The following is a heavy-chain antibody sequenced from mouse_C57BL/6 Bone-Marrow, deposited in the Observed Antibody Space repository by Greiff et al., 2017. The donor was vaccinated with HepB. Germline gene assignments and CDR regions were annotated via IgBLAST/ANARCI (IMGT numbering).Heavy chain of an antibody. J-gene: IGHJ2*01. CDR2: IYPRSGNT. CDR1: GYTFTSYG. CDR3: ARSVYYGNYDY. D-gene: IGHD2-1*01. Sequence: QVQLQQSGAELARPGASVKLSCKASGYTFTSYGISWVKQRTGQGLEWIGEIYPRSGNTYYNEKFKGKATRTADKSSSTAYMELRSLTSEDSAVYFCARSVYYGNYDYWGQGTTLTVSS. V-gene: IGHV1-81*01.